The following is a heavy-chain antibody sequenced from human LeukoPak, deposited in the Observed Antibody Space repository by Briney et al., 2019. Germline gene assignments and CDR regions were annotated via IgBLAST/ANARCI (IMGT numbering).Heavy chain of an antibody. Sequence: SVKVSFKASGGTVSSYAIRWVRQAPGQGLEWMGGINPIFGTANYAQKSQGRVTITAYESTSTAYMELSSLRSEDTAVYYCARVDTAMGGDYWGQGTLVTVSS. V-gene: IGHV1-69*13. D-gene: IGHD5-18*01. CDR2: INPIFGTA. CDR3: ARVDTAMGGDY. CDR1: GGTVSSYA. J-gene: IGHJ4*02.